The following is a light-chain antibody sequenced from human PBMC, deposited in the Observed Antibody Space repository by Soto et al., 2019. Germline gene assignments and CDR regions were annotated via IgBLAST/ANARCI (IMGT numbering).Light chain of an antibody. Sequence: DIQMTQSPSTLSASVGDRVTITCRASQSISSWLAWYQQKPGKAPKLLIYDASSLESGVPSRFSGSGSGTEFTLTISSLQPDDFATYYCHQYDSYSNTFGQGTKLDIK. CDR1: QSISSW. J-gene: IGKJ2*01. CDR2: DAS. CDR3: HQYDSYSNT. V-gene: IGKV1-5*01.